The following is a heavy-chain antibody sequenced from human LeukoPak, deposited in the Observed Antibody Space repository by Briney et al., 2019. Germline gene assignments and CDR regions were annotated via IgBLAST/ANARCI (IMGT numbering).Heavy chain of an antibody. V-gene: IGHV3-23*01. CDR2: ISGSGGST. CDR3: AKRGERDIVVVPAAFFDY. D-gene: IGHD2-2*01. CDR1: GFTFSDYW. J-gene: IGHJ4*02. Sequence: GGSLRLSCVASGFTFSDYWMSWVRQAPGKGLEWVSAISGSGGSTYYADSVKGRFTISRDNSKNTLYLQMNSLRAEDTAVYYCAKRGERDIVVVPAAFFDYWGQGTLVTVSS.